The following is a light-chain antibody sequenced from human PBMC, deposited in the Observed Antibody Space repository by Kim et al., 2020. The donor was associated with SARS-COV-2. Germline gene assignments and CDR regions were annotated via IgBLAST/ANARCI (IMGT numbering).Light chain of an antibody. J-gene: IGLJ2*01. CDR2: RDS. V-gene: IGLV3-9*01. CDR1: NMGSKR. Sequence: ARGQTARITCGGNNMGSKRVHWYQQKPGQAPVLVSYRDSKRPSGIPERFSGSNSGNTATLTISRAQAGDETNYYCQVWDASTDVVFGGGTQLTVL. CDR3: QVWDASTDVV.